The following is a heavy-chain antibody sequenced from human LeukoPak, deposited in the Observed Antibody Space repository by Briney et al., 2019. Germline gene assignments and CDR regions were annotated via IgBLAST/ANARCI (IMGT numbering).Heavy chain of an antibody. J-gene: IGHJ4*02. CDR2: INPNSGAT. V-gene: IGHV1-2*02. CDR3: ARVGSGWYLLY. CDR1: GYTFTGQY. Sequence: ASVKVSSTASGYTFTGQYLHWVRQAPGQGLEWMGWINPNSGATTYAQTFQGRVTMTRDTSISTVYMDLSSLTSDDTAVYYCARVGSGWYLLYWGQGTLVTVSS. D-gene: IGHD6-19*01.